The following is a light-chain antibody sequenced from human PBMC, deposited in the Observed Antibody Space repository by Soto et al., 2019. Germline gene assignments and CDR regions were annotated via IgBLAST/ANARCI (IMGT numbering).Light chain of an antibody. J-gene: IGLJ3*02. CDR1: SGSVSTSYY. V-gene: IGLV8-61*01. CDR3: VLYRGTGISV. CDR2: STN. Sequence: QTVVTQEPSFSVSPGRTVTLTCGLSSGSVSTSYYPSWYQLTPGQAPRTLIYSTNTRSSGVPNRFSGSIRENKAALTITGAQAYDEADDYCVLYRGTGISVFGGGTKLTVL.